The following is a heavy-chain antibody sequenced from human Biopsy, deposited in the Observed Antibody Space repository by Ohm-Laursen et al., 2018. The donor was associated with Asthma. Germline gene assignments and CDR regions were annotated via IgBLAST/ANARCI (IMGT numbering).Heavy chain of an antibody. D-gene: IGHD1-26*01. Sequence: ASVKVSCKASGGTFSSYAISWVRQAPGQGLEWMGGIIPIFGIANYTQKFQGRVTITADKSTSTAYMELSSLRSEDTAVYYCARGGSYSSRRYYFDYWGQGTLVTVSS. J-gene: IGHJ4*02. CDR2: IIPIFGIA. V-gene: IGHV1-69*10. CDR3: ARGGSYSSRRYYFDY. CDR1: GGTFSSYA.